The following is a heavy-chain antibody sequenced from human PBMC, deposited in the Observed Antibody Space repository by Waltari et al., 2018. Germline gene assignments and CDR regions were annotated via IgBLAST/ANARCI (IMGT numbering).Heavy chain of an antibody. CDR1: GFTFSLSA. D-gene: IGHD1-20*01. CDR3: AKENNPLGIPGDYGMDV. V-gene: IGHV3-23*01. J-gene: IGHJ6*02. Sequence: EVQLLESGGGLVQPGGSLRLSCAASGFTFSLSAMSWVRQTPGKGLGWVSAISGGGDSTYDGDSVRGRFTISRDNSKNALYLQMSSLRAEDAAVYYCAKENNPLGIPGDYGMDVWGQGTTVSVSS. CDR2: ISGGGDST.